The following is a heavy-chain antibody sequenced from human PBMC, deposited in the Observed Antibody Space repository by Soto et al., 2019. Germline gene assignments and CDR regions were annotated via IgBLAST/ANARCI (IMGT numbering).Heavy chain of an antibody. J-gene: IGHJ6*02. CDR3: ARGHYYYAMDV. V-gene: IGHV4-30-2*01. CDR2: ISHGGSP. CDR1: AGSVSSVVFS. Sequence: SETLSRTFAVSAGSVSSVVFSWNWIRQPPGQGLEWIGYISHGGSPNYTPSLRSRVSISVDRSTTVISLNLASMTPADTAVYFCARGHYYYAMDVWGQGTTVTVSS.